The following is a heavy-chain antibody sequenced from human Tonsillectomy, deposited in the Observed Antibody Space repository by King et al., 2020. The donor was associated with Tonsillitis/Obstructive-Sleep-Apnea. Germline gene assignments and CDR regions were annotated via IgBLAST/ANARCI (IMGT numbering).Heavy chain of an antibody. CDR2: IYYSGST. D-gene: IGHD2-15*01. Sequence: MQLQESGPGLVKPSETLSLTCTVSGGSISSYYWSWIRQPPGKGLEWIGYIYYSGSTNYNPSLKSRVTISVDTSKNQFSLKLSSVTAADTAVYYCARDRGGYWVDYWGQGTLVTVSS. CDR3: ARDRGGYWVDY. J-gene: IGHJ4*02. CDR1: GGSISSYY. V-gene: IGHV4-59*01.